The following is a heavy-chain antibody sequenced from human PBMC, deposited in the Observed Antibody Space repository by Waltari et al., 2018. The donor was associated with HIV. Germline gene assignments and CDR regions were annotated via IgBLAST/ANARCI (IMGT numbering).Heavy chain of an antibody. Sequence: EAQLLESGGGLVQPGGSLRLSCAASGFTFSSYGMSWVRQAPGKGLCWVSVIRVGSGSTDYADSGKGRFTISRDNSKNTLYLQMNSLRAEDTAVYYCAKSGGWYYYERSGYAGIWGQGTMVTVSS. CDR1: GFTFSSYG. D-gene: IGHD3-22*01. J-gene: IGHJ3*02. CDR3: AKSGGWYYYERSGYAGI. V-gene: IGHV3-23*01. CDR2: IRVGSGST.